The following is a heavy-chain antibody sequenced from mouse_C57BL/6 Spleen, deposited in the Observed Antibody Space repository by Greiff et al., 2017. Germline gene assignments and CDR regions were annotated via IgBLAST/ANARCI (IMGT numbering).Heavy chain of an antibody. Sequence: DVKLQESGPGLVKPSQSLSLTCSVTGYSITSGYYWNWIRQFPGNKLEWMGYISYDGSNNYNPSLKNRISITRDTSKNQFFLKLNSVTTEDTATYYCARDRGDYGSFAYWGQGTLVTVSA. CDR3: ARDRGDYGSFAY. V-gene: IGHV3-6*01. CDR1: GYSITSGYY. J-gene: IGHJ3*01. D-gene: IGHD2-1*01. CDR2: ISYDGSN.